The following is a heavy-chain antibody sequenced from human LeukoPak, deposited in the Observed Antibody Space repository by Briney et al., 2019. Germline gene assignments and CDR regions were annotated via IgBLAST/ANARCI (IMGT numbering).Heavy chain of an antibody. D-gene: IGHD2-15*01. CDR2: IYYSGST. CDR1: GGSISSSRYY. V-gene: IGHV4-39*01. CDR3: AGPYCSGGSCHSDNWFDP. Sequence: SETLSLTCTVSGGSISSSRYYWGWIRQPPGKGLEWIGSIYYSGSTYYNPSLKSRVTISVDTSKNQFSLKLSSVTAADTAVYYCAGPYCSGGSCHSDNWFDPWGQGTLVTVSS. J-gene: IGHJ5*02.